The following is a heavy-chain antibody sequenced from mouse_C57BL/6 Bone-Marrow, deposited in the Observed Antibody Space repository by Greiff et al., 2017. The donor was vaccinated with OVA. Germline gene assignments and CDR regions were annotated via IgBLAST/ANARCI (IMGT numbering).Heavy chain of an antibody. V-gene: IGHV5-15*01. CDR1: GFTFSDYG. D-gene: IGHD1-1*01. Sequence: VQLKGSGGGLVQPGGSRKLSCAASGFTFSDYGMAWVRQAPRKGPGWVAFIGNLAFSIYYADTVTGRFTISRENAKNTLYLEMSSRRSEDTAMYYCARRSRYYAMDYWGQGTSVTVSS. CDR3: ARRSRYYAMDY. CDR2: IGNLAFSI. J-gene: IGHJ4*01.